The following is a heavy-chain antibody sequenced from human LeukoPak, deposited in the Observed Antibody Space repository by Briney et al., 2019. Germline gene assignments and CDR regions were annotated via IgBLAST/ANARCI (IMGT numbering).Heavy chain of an antibody. CDR1: GFTFDDYA. Sequence: GGSLRLSCAASGFTFDDYAMHWVRQAPGKGLEWVSGISWNRSSIVYADSVKGRFTISRDNAKNSLYLQMNRLRAEDMALYYCARGGGWSGSNGFDPWGQGTLVTVSS. CDR2: ISWNRSSI. D-gene: IGHD3-3*01. J-gene: IGHJ5*02. CDR3: ARGGGWSGSNGFDP. V-gene: IGHV3-9*03.